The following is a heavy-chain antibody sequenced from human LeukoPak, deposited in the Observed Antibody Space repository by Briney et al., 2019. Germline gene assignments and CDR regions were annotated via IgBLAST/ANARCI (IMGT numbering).Heavy chain of an antibody. CDR3: ERRRYYDGSGYLE. J-gene: IGHJ1*01. V-gene: IGHV4-39*01. D-gene: IGHD3-22*01. CDR1: GDSVSRSDSY. Sequence: SETLSLTCSVSGDSVSRSDSYWDWIRQPPGKGLEWIGTIYYSGRTYYSPSLKSRVTMSVDTSNNQFSLNLRSVTAADTAVYYCERRRYYDGSGYLEWGQGTLLSVSS. CDR2: IYYSGRT.